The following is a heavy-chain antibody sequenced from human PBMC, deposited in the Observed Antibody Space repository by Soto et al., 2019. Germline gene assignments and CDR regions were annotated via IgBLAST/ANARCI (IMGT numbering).Heavy chain of an antibody. CDR1: GYSFTSYW. D-gene: IGHD6-6*01. V-gene: IGHV5-51*01. CDR2: IYPGDSDT. J-gene: IGHJ6*04. Sequence: GESLKISCKGSGYSFTSYWIGWVRQMPGKGLEWMGIIYPGDSDTRYSPSFQGQVTISADKSISTAYLQWSSLKASDTAMYYCAGARPYYYYYYGMDVWGKGTRFTFP. CDR3: AGARPYYYYYYGMDV.